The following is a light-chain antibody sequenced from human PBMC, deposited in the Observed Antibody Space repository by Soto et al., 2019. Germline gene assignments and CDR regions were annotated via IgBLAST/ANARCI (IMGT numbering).Light chain of an antibody. J-gene: IGKJ2*01. Sequence: DIQMTQSPSSLSASVGDRVTITCRARQNIETYVAWYQQRPGKAPTLLIYGASNLQSGVPSRFSGRGSGTDFTLTIRSLQSEDSAYYYCQQSFNTPRTFGQGTRLEIK. CDR1: QNIETY. CDR3: QQSFNTPRT. V-gene: IGKV1-39*01. CDR2: GAS.